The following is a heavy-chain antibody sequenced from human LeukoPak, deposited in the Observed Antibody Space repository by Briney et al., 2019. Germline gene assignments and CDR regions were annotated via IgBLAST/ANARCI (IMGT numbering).Heavy chain of an antibody. V-gene: IGHV3-15*01. J-gene: IGHJ4*02. CDR3: TTDARWGPQYYFDY. D-gene: IGHD4-23*01. CDR2: IRSKTDGGTT. CDR1: GFTFSDAW. Sequence: EAGGSLRLSCAASGFTFSDAWMAWVRQAPGKGLEWVGRIRSKTDGGTTDYAAPVKGRFTISRDDSKNTLYLQMNSLKTEDTAVYYCTTDARWGPQYYFDYWGQGTLVTVSS.